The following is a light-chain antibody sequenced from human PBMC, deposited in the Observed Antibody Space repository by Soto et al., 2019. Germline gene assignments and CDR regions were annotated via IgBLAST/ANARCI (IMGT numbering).Light chain of an antibody. J-gene: IGKJ4*01. CDR3: QQYNKWPLT. CDR1: QSVDSN. Sequence: EIVMTQSPATLSLSPGERATLSCRASQSVDSNFAWYQQKPGQAPRLLINGASTRATGTPARFSGSGSGTEFSLTISSLQSEDFAVYYCQQYNKWPLTFGGGTQVEIK. CDR2: GAS. V-gene: IGKV3-15*01.